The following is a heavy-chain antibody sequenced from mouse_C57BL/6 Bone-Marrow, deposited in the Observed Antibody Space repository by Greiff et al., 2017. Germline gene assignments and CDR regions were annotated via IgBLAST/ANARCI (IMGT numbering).Heavy chain of an antibody. Sequence: QVQLKQPGTELVKPGASVKMSCKASGYTFTSYWMNWVKQRHGQGLEWIGNINPSNGGTNYNEKFKSKATVTVDQSSSLAYMQLISLTSADSSFYSCAISYDYFDYWGQGTTLTVSS. D-gene: IGHD1-1*01. CDR1: GYTFTSYW. J-gene: IGHJ2*01. CDR3: AISYDYFDY. V-gene: IGHV1-53*01. CDR2: INPSNGGT.